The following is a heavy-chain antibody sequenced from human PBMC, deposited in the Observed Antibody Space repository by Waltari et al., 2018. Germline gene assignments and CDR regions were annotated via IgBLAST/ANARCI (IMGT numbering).Heavy chain of an antibody. CDR1: GFSFRFYA. D-gene: IGHD4-17*01. Sequence: EVHLLESGGCLVQPGGSLRLSWSASGFSFRFYALCRVRQAPGKGLEWVSSISGSGDGTYYADPVKGRFTISRDNSRDTLYLQINSLRAEDTAVYYCAILGGLTVTLYYFDQWGQGTLVTVSS. J-gene: IGHJ4*02. V-gene: IGHV3-23*01. CDR3: AILGGLTVTLYYFDQ. CDR2: ISGSGDGT.